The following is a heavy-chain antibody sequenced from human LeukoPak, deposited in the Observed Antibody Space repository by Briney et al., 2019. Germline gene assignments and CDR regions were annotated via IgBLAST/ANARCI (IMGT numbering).Heavy chain of an antibody. CDR2: INPSGGST. CDR1: GYTFTSYY. V-gene: IGHV1-46*01. J-gene: IGHJ6*02. Sequence: GASVKVSCKASGYTFTSYYMHWVRQAPGQGLEWMGIINPSGGSTSYAQKFQGRVTMTRDTSTSTVYMELSSLRSEDTAVYYCARVGPSGYSLPRKDYYGMDVWGQGTTVTVSS. D-gene: IGHD3-3*01. CDR3: ARVGPSGYSLPRKDYYGMDV.